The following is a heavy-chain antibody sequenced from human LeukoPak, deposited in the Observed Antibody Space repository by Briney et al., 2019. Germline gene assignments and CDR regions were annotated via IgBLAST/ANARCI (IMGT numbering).Heavy chain of an antibody. D-gene: IGHD5-12*01. CDR2: ISPYNDNT. CDR1: GYSFPSYG. V-gene: IGHV1-18*01. CDR3: ARGYSGSYYYYGMDV. Sequence: ASVKVSCKASGYSFPSYGISWVRQAPGQGPEWMGWISPYNDNTNYAQKLQGRATLTTDTSTSTAYMELRSLRSDDTAVYYCARGYSGSYYYYGMDVWGQGTTVTVSS. J-gene: IGHJ6*02.